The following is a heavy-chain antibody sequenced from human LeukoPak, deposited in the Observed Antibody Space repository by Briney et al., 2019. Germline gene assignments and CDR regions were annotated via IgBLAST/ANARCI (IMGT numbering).Heavy chain of an antibody. CDR2: IYTSGST. J-gene: IGHJ4*02. Sequence: PETLSLTCTVSGGSISSYYWSWIRQPAGKGLEWIGRIYTSGSTNYNPSLKSRVTMSVDTSKNQFSLKLSSVTAADTAVYYCARDFYGSGSYYIDYWGQGTLVTVSS. V-gene: IGHV4-4*07. CDR1: GGSISSYY. CDR3: ARDFYGSGSYYIDY. D-gene: IGHD3-10*01.